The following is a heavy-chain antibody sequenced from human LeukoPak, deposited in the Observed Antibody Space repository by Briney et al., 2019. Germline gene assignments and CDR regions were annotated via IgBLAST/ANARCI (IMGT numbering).Heavy chain of an antibody. D-gene: IGHD3-10*01. Sequence: GALRLSCAASGFTFSSYWMHWVRQAPGKGLVWVSRINSDGSSTSYADSVKGRFTISRDNAKNTLYLQMNSLRAEDTAVYYCAREVTMVRGVGFDYWGQGTLVTVSS. CDR2: INSDGSST. CDR3: AREVTMVRGVGFDY. V-gene: IGHV3-74*01. CDR1: GFTFSSYW. J-gene: IGHJ4*02.